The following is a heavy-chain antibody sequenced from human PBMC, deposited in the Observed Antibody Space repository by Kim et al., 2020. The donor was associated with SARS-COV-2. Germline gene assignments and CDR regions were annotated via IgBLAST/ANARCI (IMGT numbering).Heavy chain of an antibody. CDR3: AKAVLRGVNYYYYGMDV. J-gene: IGHJ6*02. Sequence: GGSLRLSCAASGFTFNTYGMYWVRQAPGKGLEWVAVISYDGSNKYYADSVKGRFTISRDNSKNTLYLQMNSLRAEDTAVYYCAKAVLRGVNYYYYGMDVWGQGATNTVAS. CDR1: GFTFNTYG. V-gene: IGHV3-30*18. D-gene: IGHD3-10*01. CDR2: ISYDGSNK.